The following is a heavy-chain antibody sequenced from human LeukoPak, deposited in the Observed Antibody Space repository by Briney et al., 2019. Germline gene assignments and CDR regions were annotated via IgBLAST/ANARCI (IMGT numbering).Heavy chain of an antibody. CDR2: INPGDSDT. Sequence: GESLKISCKGSGYRFNTYWIAWVRQMPGKGLELMGSINPGDSDTRYSPSFQGQVAISADKSISTAYLQWSSLQASDTAMYFCARGTYGSGTYRIYYFYMDVWGKGTTVTVAS. CDR3: ARGTYGSGTYRIYYFYMDV. V-gene: IGHV5-51*01. CDR1: GYRFNTYW. D-gene: IGHD3-10*01. J-gene: IGHJ6*03.